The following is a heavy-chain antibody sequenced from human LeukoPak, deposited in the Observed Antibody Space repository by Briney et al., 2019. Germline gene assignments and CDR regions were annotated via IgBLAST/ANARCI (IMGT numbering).Heavy chain of an antibody. CDR3: AREYCSGGSCSYYFDY. V-gene: IGHV3-30*01. J-gene: IGHJ4*02. CDR2: ISYDGSNK. CDR1: GFTFSSYA. D-gene: IGHD2-15*01. Sequence: GGSLRLSCAASGFTFSSYAMHWVRQAPGKGLEWVAVISYDGSNKYYADSVKGRFTISRDNSKNTLYLQMNSLRAEDTAVYYCAREYCSGGSCSYYFDYWGQGTLVTVSS.